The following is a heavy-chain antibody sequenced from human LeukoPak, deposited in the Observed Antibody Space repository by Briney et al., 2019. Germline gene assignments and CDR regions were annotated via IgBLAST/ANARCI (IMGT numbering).Heavy chain of an antibody. V-gene: IGHV4-4*07. Sequence: SETLSLTCTVSGGSISSYYWSWIRQPAGKGLEWIGRIYTSGSTNYNPSLKSRVTMSVDTSKNQFSLKLSSVTAADTAVYYCARSQTYYYDSSGYFDYWGQGTLVTVSS. CDR3: ARSQTYYYDSSGYFDY. J-gene: IGHJ4*02. D-gene: IGHD3-22*01. CDR2: IYTSGST. CDR1: GGSISSYY.